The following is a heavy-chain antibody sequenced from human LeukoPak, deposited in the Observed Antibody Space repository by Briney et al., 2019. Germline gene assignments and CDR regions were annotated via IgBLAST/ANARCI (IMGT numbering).Heavy chain of an antibody. D-gene: IGHD3-9*01. V-gene: IGHV4-4*02. J-gene: IGHJ6*03. Sequence: SGTLSLTCAVSSGSISSDYWWSWVRQPPGKGLEWIAEVSLGGGTTYNPSLKSRVIVSVDKSKNQFSLNLTSVTAADTAVYYCARGGSTLHSAGGHDIEFYYYYYMDVWGKGTTVTISS. CDR2: VSLGGGT. CDR3: ARGGSTLHSAGGHDIEFYYYYYMDV. CDR1: SGSISSDYW.